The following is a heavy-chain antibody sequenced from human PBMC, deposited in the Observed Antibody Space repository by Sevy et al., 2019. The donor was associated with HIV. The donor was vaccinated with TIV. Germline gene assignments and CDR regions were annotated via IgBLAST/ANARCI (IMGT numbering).Heavy chain of an antibody. V-gene: IGHV3-48*03. Sequence: GGSLRLSCAASGFIFSSYEMSWVRQAPGKGVEWISYIGSSGSNVYHADSVKGRFTISRDNAQNSLYLQMNSLRVEDTAVYYCNRITLQGEDAFDLWGQGTMVTVSS. J-gene: IGHJ3*01. D-gene: IGHD3-10*01. CDR2: IGSSGSNV. CDR1: GFIFSSYE. CDR3: NRITLQGEDAFDL.